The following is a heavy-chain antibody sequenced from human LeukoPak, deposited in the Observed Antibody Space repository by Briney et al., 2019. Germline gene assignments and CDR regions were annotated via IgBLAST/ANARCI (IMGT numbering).Heavy chain of an antibody. CDR3: ARDGLRVVDLDY. V-gene: IGHV3-48*03. J-gene: IGHJ4*02. D-gene: IGHD2-2*01. CDR2: ISSSGTTI. Sequence: PGGSLRLSCVASGFMFSSYAMNWVRQAPGKGLEWISYISSSGTTIYSADSVKGRFTISRDNANNSLYLHMKSLRGEDTAAYYCARDGLRVVDLDYWGQGTLVTVSS. CDR1: GFMFSSYA.